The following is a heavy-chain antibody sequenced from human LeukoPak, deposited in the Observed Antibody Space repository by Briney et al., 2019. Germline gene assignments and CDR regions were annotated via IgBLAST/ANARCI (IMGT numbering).Heavy chain of an antibody. J-gene: IGHJ4*02. V-gene: IGHV3-7*01. CDR2: IKQDGSEK. CDR1: GFTFSSYW. CDR3: ARDGTQWLVPYYFDY. D-gene: IGHD6-19*01. Sequence: GGSLRLSCAASGFTFSSYWMSWVRQAPGKGLEWVANIKQDGSEKYYVDSVKGRFTISRDNAKNSLYLQMNSLRVEDTAVYYCARDGTQWLVPYYFDYWGQGTLVTVSS.